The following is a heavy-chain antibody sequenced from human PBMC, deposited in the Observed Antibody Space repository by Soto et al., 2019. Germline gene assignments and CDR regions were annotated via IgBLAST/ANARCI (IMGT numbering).Heavy chain of an antibody. J-gene: IGHJ4*02. CDR3: ARLTPGYSSGWYYFDH. V-gene: IGHV4-61*08. Sequence: LSETLSLTCTVSGGSISSGDYYWSWIRQPPGKGLEWIGYIYFTGSTNYNPSLKSRVTISVDTSKNQFSLKLTSVTAADTAVYYCARLTPGYSSGWYYFDHWGQGTLVTVSS. CDR1: GGSISSGDYY. D-gene: IGHD6-19*01. CDR2: IYFTGST.